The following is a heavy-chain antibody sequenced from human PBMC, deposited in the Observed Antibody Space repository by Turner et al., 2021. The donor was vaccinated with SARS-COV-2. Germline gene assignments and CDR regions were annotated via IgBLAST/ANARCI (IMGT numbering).Heavy chain of an antibody. D-gene: IGHD1-7*01. V-gene: IGHV1-24*01. CDR2: FNPEDGEP. CDR1: GYTLSELS. J-gene: IGHJ4*02. Sequence: QVHLRQSGAEVKKPGASVKVSCKVSGYTLSELSIHWVRQAPGKVPEWMGGFNPEDGEPNDAQMYQGRFTLTDDTTTDTLYMELSSLRSEDTAVYYCATSWELPDAYFDSWGQGTLVTVSS. CDR3: ATSWELPDAYFDS.